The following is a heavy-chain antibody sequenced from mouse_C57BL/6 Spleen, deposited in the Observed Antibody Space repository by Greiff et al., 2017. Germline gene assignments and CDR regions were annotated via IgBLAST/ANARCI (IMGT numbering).Heavy chain of an antibody. Sequence: EVQGVESGGDLVKPGGSLKLSCAASGFTFSSYGMSWVRQTPDKRLEWVATISSGGSYTYYPDSVKGRFTISRDNAKNTLYLQMSSLKSEDTAMYYCARHEITTVVAGAMDYWGQGTSVTVSS. D-gene: IGHD1-1*01. CDR2: ISSGGSYT. CDR1: GFTFSSYG. CDR3: ARHEITTVVAGAMDY. V-gene: IGHV5-6*01. J-gene: IGHJ4*01.